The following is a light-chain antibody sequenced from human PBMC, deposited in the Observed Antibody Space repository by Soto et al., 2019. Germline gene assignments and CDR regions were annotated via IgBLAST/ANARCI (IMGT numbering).Light chain of an antibody. CDR2: GAS. CDR3: QHYVSPPIT. V-gene: IGKV3-20*01. Sequence: EVVMTQSPATLSVSPGERATLSCRASESVSSNLAWYQQRPGQAPRLVIYGASSRATGIPDRFSGSGSGTDFTLTISRLEPEDFAVYYCQHYVSPPITFGQGTRLEIK. J-gene: IGKJ5*01. CDR1: ESVSSN.